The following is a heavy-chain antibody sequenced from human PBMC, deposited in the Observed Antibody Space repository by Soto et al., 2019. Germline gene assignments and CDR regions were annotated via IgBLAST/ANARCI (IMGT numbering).Heavy chain of an antibody. V-gene: IGHV4-34*01. D-gene: IGHD3-3*01. CDR2: INHSGST. CDR1: GGSFSCYY. Sequence: SETLSLTCAVYGGSFSCYYWSWIRQPPGKGLEWIGEINHSGSTNYNPSLKSRVTISVDTSKNQFSLKLSSVTAADTAVYYCARVPRSXYDFWRGYYTPFGYFDYWGQGTLVTVSS. J-gene: IGHJ4*02. CDR3: ARVPRSXYDFWRGYYTPFGYFDY.